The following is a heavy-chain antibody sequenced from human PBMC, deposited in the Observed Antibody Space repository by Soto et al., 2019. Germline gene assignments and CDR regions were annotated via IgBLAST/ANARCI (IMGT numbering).Heavy chain of an antibody. J-gene: IGHJ6*03. CDR2: VSYSGTS. CDR3: GSQTSCRDYLDV. V-gene: IGHV4-39*01. CDR1: GASISSNNYY. Sequence: QLQLQESGPGLVMPSETLSLTCTVSGASISSNNYYWVWMRQPPGKGLEWIVSVSYSGTSYYNPALRSRICFSGDTSKNQLPLRVNSAAAADTTVYYCGSQTSCRDYLDVWGEGTTVIVSS.